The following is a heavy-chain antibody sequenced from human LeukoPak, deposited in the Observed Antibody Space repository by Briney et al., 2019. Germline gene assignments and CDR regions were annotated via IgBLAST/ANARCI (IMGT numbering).Heavy chain of an antibody. J-gene: IGHJ4*02. CDR1: GFTFSSYG. CDR2: ISYDGSNK. D-gene: IGHD6-13*01. Sequence: GGSLRLSCAASGFTFSSYGMHWVRQAPGKGLEWAAVISYDGSNKYYADSVKGRFTISRDNSKNTLYLQMNSLRAEDTAVYYCAKSPSSSWYDSFDYWGQGTLVTVSS. CDR3: AKSPSSSWYDSFDY. V-gene: IGHV3-30*18.